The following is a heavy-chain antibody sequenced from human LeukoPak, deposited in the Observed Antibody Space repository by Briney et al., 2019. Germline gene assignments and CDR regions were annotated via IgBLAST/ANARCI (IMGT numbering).Heavy chain of an antibody. D-gene: IGHD3-3*01. J-gene: IGHJ4*02. CDR1: GYTFTSYY. Sequence: ASVKVSCKASGYTFTSYYMHWVRQAPGQGLEWMGIINPSGGSTSYAQKFQGRVTMTRDTSTSTVYMELSSLRSEDTAVYYCARGLLRFLEWLSFDYWGQGTLVTVSS. CDR2: INPSGGST. CDR3: ARGLLRFLEWLSFDY. V-gene: IGHV1-46*01.